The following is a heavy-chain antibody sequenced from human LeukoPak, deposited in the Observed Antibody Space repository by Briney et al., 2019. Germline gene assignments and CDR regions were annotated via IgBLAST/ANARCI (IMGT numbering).Heavy chain of an antibody. CDR2: IYYSGST. J-gene: IGHJ4*02. CDR3: ASSPRGYSFYFVY. Sequence: PSETLSLTCTVSGGSISSYYWSWIRQPPGKGLQWIGYIYYSGSTNYNPSLKSRVTISVDTSKNQFSLKLSSVTAADTAVYYCASSPRGYSFYFVYWGQGTLVTVSS. V-gene: IGHV4-59*01. D-gene: IGHD5-18*01. CDR1: GGSISSYY.